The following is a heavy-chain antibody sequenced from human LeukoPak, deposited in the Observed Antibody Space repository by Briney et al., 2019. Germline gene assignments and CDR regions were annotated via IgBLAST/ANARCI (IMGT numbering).Heavy chain of an antibody. D-gene: IGHD1-26*01. CDR1: GFTFSTYA. J-gene: IGHJ4*02. Sequence: PGGSLRLSCAASGFTFSTYAMSWVRQAPGKGLEWVSAISGTGGSTYYADSVKGRFTISRDNSKNTLYLQMNSLRAEDTAVYYCAKRGGSSTPGFFDYWGQGTLVTVSS. CDR2: ISGTGGST. V-gene: IGHV3-23*01. CDR3: AKRGGSSTPGFFDY.